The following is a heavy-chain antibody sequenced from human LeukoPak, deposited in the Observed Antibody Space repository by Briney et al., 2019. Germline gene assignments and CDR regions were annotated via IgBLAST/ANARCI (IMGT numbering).Heavy chain of an antibody. CDR3: AKDITMTTVTPGDY. Sequence: GGSLRLFCAASGHTFSDYYMSWVRQAPGKGLEWVSYISSSGSTIYYADSVKGRFTISRDNSKNTLYLQMNSLRAEDTAVYYCAKDITMTTVTPGDYWGQGTLVTVSS. D-gene: IGHD4-17*01. V-gene: IGHV3-11*04. CDR2: ISSSGSTI. J-gene: IGHJ4*02. CDR1: GHTFSDYY.